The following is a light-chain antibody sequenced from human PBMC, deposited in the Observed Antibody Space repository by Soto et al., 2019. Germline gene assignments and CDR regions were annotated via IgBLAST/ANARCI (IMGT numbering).Light chain of an antibody. CDR2: AAS. J-gene: IGKJ1*01. V-gene: IGKV3D-20*02. Sequence: ENVLTQSPGTLSLSPGERATLSCRSSQSVSSSYLAWYQQKPGQAPRLLIFAASSRATGIPDRFSGSGSGTDFTLTISSLEPEDFAVYYCQQRNNWPWTFGQGTKVDIK. CDR1: QSVSSSY. CDR3: QQRNNWPWT.